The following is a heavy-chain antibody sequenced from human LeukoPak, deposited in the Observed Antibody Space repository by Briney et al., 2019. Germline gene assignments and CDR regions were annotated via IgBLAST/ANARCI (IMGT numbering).Heavy chain of an antibody. V-gene: IGHV1-2*02. CDR3: ARGTTYNQYYYDSSGYYSFDY. D-gene: IGHD3-22*01. Sequence: ASVKVSCKASGYTFTGYYMHWVRQAPGQGLEWMGWINPNSGGTNYAQKFQGRVTMTRDTSISTAYMELSRLRSDDTAVYYCARGTTYNQYYYDSSGYYSFDYWGQGTLVTVSS. J-gene: IGHJ4*02. CDR1: GYTFTGYY. CDR2: INPNSGGT.